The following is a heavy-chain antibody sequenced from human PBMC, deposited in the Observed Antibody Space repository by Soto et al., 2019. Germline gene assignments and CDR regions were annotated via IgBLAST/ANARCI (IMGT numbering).Heavy chain of an antibody. V-gene: IGHV1-69*05. CDR2: IIPIFGTA. CDR3: ARSVAAAGNRRVVSWYFDL. D-gene: IGHD6-13*01. J-gene: IGHJ2*01. CDR1: GGTFSSYA. Sequence: GASVKVSCKASGGTFSSYAISWVRQAPGQGLDWMGGIIPIFGTANYAQKFQGRVTITRDTSASTAYMELSSLRSEDTAVYYCARSVAAAGNRRVVSWYFDLWGRGTLVTVSS.